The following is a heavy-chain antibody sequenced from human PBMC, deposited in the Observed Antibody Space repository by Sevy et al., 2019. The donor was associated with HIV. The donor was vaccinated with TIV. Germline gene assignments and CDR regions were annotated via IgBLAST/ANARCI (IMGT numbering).Heavy chain of an antibody. J-gene: IGHJ6*02. CDR2: ISAYNGNT. CDR3: ARDSPPYSSGWTEYYYYYYGMDV. CDR1: GYTFTSYG. D-gene: IGHD6-19*01. V-gene: IGHV1-18*01. Sequence: ASVKVSCKASGYTFTSYGISWVRQAPGQGLEWMGWISAYNGNTNYAQKLQGRVTMTTDTSTGPAYMELRSLRSDETAVYYCARDSPPYSSGWTEYYYYYYGMDVWGQGTTVTVSS.